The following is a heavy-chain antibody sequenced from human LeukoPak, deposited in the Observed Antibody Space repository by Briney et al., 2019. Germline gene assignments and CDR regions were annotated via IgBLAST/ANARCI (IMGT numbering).Heavy chain of an antibody. CDR1: GFTFSSYA. Sequence: PGGSLRLPCAASGFTFSSYAMHWVRQAPGKGLEWVAVISYDGSNKYYADSVKGRFTISRDNSKNTLYLQMNSLRAEDTAVYYCARGPWLCSTSCYGFDYWGQGTLVTVSS. CDR2: ISYDGSNK. V-gene: IGHV3-30-3*01. D-gene: IGHD2-2*01. CDR3: ARGPWLCSTSCYGFDY. J-gene: IGHJ4*02.